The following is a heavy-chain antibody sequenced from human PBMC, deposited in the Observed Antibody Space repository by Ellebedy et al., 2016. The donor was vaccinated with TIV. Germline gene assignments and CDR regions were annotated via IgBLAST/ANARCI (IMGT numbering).Heavy chain of an antibody. CDR3: ARGSPLPPDY. J-gene: IGHJ4*02. CDR1: GFTFGFSFSRYA. CDR2: ISGSGGST. V-gene: IGHV3-23*01. Sequence: GESLKISCAASGFTFGFSFSRYAMSWVRQAPGKGLEWVSAISGSGGSTYYADSVKGRFTISRDNSKNTLFLQMNSLRVEDTAVYFCARGSPLPPDYWGQGTLVTVSS.